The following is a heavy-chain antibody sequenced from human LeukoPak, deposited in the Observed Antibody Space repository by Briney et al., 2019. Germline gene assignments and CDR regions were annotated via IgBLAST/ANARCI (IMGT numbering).Heavy chain of an antibody. Sequence: GGSLRLSCVVSGLTFNRCWMNWVRQAPGKGLEWVGRIKSKTDGGTTDSAAPVKGRFTISRDDSKNTLYLQMNSLKTEDTAVYYCTTQSYYYDSSGYSNPFDYWGQGTLVTVSS. V-gene: IGHV3-15*07. J-gene: IGHJ4*02. CDR1: GLTFNRCW. CDR2: IKSKTDGGTT. CDR3: TTQSYYYDSSGYSNPFDY. D-gene: IGHD3-22*01.